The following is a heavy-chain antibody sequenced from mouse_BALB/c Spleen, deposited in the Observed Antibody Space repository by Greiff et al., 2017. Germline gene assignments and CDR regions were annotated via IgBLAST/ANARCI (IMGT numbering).Heavy chain of an antibody. J-gene: IGHJ1*01. CDR3: ARRRDYDEVYWYFDV. Sequence: VKLVESGPGLVAPSQSLSITCTVSGFSLSRYSVHWVRQPPGKGLEWLGMIWGGGSTDYNSALKSRLSISKDNSKSQVFLKMNSLQTDDTAMYYCARRRDYDEVYWYFDVWGAGTTVTVSS. CDR2: IWGGGST. D-gene: IGHD2-4*01. CDR1: GFSLSRYS. V-gene: IGHV2-6-4*01.